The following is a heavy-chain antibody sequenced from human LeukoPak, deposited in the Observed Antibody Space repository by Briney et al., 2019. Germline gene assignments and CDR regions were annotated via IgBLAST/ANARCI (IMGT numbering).Heavy chain of an antibody. CDR1: GFPFESFN. Sequence: GGSLRLSCEASGFPFESFNMNWVRQAPGKGLQWVSFITFRSDYIRYADSVKGRFTISRDNAKNSLFLQMNSLRVEDTAVYYCVSEPNLWDGSGWYRLRAFDYRGRGTLVTVSS. CDR3: VSEPNLWDGSGWYRLRAFDY. CDR2: ITFRSDYI. J-gene: IGHJ4*02. V-gene: IGHV3-21*01. D-gene: IGHD6-19*01.